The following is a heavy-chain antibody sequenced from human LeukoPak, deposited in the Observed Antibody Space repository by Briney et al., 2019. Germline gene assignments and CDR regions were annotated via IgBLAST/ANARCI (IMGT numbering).Heavy chain of an antibody. Sequence: SETLSLSCTVSGGSISSYYWSWIRQPPGKGLEWIGYIYYSGSTNYNPSLESRVTISVDTSKNQFSLKLSSVTAADTAVYYCARGGDYDYWGQGPLVTVSS. D-gene: IGHD4-17*01. V-gene: IGHV4-59*01. CDR3: ARGGDYDY. CDR2: IYYSGST. J-gene: IGHJ4*02. CDR1: GGSISSYY.